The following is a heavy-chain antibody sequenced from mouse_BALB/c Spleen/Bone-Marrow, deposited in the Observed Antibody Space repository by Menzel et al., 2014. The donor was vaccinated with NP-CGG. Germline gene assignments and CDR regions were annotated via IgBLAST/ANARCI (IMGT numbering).Heavy chain of an antibody. V-gene: IGHV1-15*01. CDR2: IDPETGGT. J-gene: IGHJ3*01. CDR1: GYTFTDYE. CDR3: ARRGISWFSY. Sequence: QVQLKQSGAELVRPGASVTLSCKASGYTFTDYEMHWVKQTPVHGLEWIGAIDPETGGTAYNQKFKGKATLTADKSSRTAYMELRNLTSEDSALYYCARRGISWFSYWGQGTLVTVSA.